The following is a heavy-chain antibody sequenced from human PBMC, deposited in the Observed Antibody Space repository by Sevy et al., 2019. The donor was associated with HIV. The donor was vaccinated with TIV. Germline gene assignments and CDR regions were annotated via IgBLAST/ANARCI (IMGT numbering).Heavy chain of an antibody. CDR1: GYTFTSYD. D-gene: IGHD2-15*01. Sequence: ASVKVSCKASGYTFTSYDINWVRQATGQGLEWMGWMNPNSGNTGYAQKFQGRVTMTRNTSISTAYMERSSLRSEDTAVYYCARSNVVVVAANEGEIDYWGQGTLVTV. CDR2: MNPNSGNT. V-gene: IGHV1-8*01. J-gene: IGHJ4*02. CDR3: ARSNVVVVAANEGEIDY.